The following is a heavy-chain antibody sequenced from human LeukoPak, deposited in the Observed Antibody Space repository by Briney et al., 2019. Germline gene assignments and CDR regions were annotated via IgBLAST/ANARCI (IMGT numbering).Heavy chain of an antibody. D-gene: IGHD5-24*01. CDR1: GVSFIRSNR. CDR3: ARDRDVAVHHPFY. J-gene: IGHJ4*02. Sequence: SESLSLTCAVSGVSFIRSNRCILRRQTPGRLLEWIGESYYDGVTNYNPSLKSRVTISIDKSKNHFSLNLTSVTAADTAVYYCARDRDVAVHHPFYWGQGTLVTVSS. V-gene: IGHV4-4*02. CDR2: SYYDGVT.